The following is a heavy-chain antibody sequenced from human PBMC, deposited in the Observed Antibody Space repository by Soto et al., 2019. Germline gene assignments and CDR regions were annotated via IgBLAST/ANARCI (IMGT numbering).Heavy chain of an antibody. V-gene: IGHV3-23*01. CDR1: GFAFTGYA. Sequence: EVQLLESGGGFVQPGGSLRLSCAASGFAFTGYAMSWVRQAPGKGLEWVSGISGSGGGTYSADSVKGRFSISRDISQKTLYLHMNSLRAQDTAVYYCARATYGDYGGFDYWGQGTLVTVSS. CDR3: ARATYGDYGGFDY. CDR2: ISGSGGGT. J-gene: IGHJ4*02. D-gene: IGHD4-17*01.